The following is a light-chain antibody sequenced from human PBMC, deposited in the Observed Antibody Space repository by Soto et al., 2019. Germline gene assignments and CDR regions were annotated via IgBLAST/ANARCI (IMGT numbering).Light chain of an antibody. CDR2: GAS. J-gene: IGKJ1*01. V-gene: IGKV3-20*01. Sequence: PGERATLSCRASQSVSSSYLAWYQQKPGQAPRLLIYGASSRATGIPDRFSGSGSGTDFTLTISRLEPEDFAVYYCQQYGSSPETFGQGTKVEIK. CDR3: QQYGSSPET. CDR1: QSVSSSY.